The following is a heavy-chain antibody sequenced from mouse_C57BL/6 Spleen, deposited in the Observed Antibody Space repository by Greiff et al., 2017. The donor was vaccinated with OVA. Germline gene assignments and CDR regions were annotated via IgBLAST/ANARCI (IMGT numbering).Heavy chain of an antibody. CDR3: TRGDYDERYYAMDY. D-gene: IGHD2-4*01. J-gene: IGHJ4*01. CDR1: GYTFTDYE. V-gene: IGHV1-15*01. Sequence: VQLQQSGAELVRPGASVTLSCKASGYTFTDYEMHWVKQTPVHGLEWIGAIDPETGGTAYNQKFKGKAILTADKSSSTAYMELRSLTSDDSAVYYCTRGDYDERYYAMDYWGQGTSVTVSS. CDR2: IDPETGGT.